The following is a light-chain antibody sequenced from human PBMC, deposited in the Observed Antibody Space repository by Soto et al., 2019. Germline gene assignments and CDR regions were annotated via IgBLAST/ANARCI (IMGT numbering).Light chain of an antibody. Sequence: EIFLTQSPGTLSLARGETATLPCRASQSVSNNYLAWYQQKPGQAPRLLIYGASNRATGIPDRFSGSGSGTDFTLTISRLEPEDFAVYYCQQYGSSGTFGQGTKVDIK. V-gene: IGKV3-20*01. CDR3: QQYGSSGT. J-gene: IGKJ1*01. CDR2: GAS. CDR1: QSVSNNY.